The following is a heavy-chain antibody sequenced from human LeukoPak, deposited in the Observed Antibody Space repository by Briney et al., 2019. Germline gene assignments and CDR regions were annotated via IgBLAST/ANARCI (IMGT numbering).Heavy chain of an antibody. Sequence: PGGSLRLSCAASGFTFSSFSMTWIRQAPGKGLEWISSITSTGYMYYADSVKGRFTISRDNAKNSLYLQMSSLRAEDTAVYYCARPRGTWYSDYWGQGTLVTVSS. D-gene: IGHD4/OR15-4a*01. J-gene: IGHJ4*02. V-gene: IGHV3-21*04. CDR1: GFTFSSFS. CDR3: ARPRGTWYSDY. CDR2: ITSTGYM.